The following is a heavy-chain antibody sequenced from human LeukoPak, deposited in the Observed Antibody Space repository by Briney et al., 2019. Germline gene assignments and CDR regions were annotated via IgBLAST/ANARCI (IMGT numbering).Heavy chain of an antibody. D-gene: IGHD3-10*01. Sequence: ASVKVSCKASGYTFTSYGISWVRQAPGQGLEWMGWISAYNGNTNYAQKLQGRVTMTTDTSTSTAYMELRSLRSDDTAVYYCARDQITYYYGSGSYYNVPGHYWGQGTLVTVSS. CDR1: GYTFTSYG. CDR2: ISAYNGNT. V-gene: IGHV1-18*04. J-gene: IGHJ4*02. CDR3: ARDQITYYYGSGSYYNVPGHY.